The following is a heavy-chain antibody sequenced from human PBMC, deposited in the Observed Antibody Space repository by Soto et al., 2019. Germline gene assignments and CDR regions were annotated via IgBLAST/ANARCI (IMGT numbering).Heavy chain of an antibody. CDR3: AREAGPPITTFGVVMDRYYYGMDV. CDR1: GYTFTSYY. V-gene: IGHV1-46*01. D-gene: IGHD3-3*01. Sequence: ASVKVSCKASGYTFTSYYMHWVRQAPGQGLEWMGIINPSGGSTSYAQKFQGRVTMTRDTSTSTVYMELSSLRSEDTAVYYCAREAGPPITTFGVVMDRYYYGMDVWGQGTTVTVSS. J-gene: IGHJ6*02. CDR2: INPSGGST.